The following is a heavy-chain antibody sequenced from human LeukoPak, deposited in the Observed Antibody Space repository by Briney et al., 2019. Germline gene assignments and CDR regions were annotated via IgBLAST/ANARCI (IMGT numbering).Heavy chain of an antibody. J-gene: IGHJ5*02. CDR1: GGSISSYY. CDR2: IYTSGST. Sequence: SETLSFTGTVSGGSISSYYWSWIRQPAGKGLEWIGRIYTSGSTNYNPSLKSRVTMSVDTSKNQFSLKLSSVTAADTAVYYCARYLLRYFDSPGWFDPWGQGTLVTVSS. V-gene: IGHV4-4*07. D-gene: IGHD3-9*01. CDR3: ARYLLRYFDSPGWFDP.